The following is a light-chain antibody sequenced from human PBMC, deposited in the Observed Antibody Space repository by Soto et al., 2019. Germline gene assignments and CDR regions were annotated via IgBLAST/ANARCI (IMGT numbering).Light chain of an antibody. CDR1: QSVSSN. J-gene: IGKJ1*01. V-gene: IGKV3-15*01. CDR3: QQYNGWPT. Sequence: TGMPQSPTTLSVTPGERAPLSCRASQSVSSNLAWYQQKPGQAPSLLIYGASTRATGVPARFSGSGSGTEFTLTISSLMSDDSAVYYCQQYNGWPTFGQGAKVDIK. CDR2: GAS.